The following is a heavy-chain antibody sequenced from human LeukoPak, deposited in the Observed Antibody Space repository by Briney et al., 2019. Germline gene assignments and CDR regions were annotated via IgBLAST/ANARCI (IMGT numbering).Heavy chain of an antibody. V-gene: IGHV4-59*01. D-gene: IGHD3-22*01. J-gene: IGHJ4*02. CDR3: ARVTGYVIEDYFDY. Sequence: SETLSLTCTVSGGSISSYYWSWIRQPPGKGLEWIGYIYYSGSTNYNPSLKSRVAVSVDTSKNQFSLKLRSVTAADTAVYYCARVTGYVIEDYFDYWGQGTLVTVSS. CDR2: IYYSGST. CDR1: GGSISSYY.